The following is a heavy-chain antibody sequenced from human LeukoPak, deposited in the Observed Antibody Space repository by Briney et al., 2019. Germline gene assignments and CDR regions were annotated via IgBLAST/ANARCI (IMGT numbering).Heavy chain of an antibody. J-gene: IGHJ5*02. Sequence: GGSLRLSCAASGFTFSTFAMIWVRQPPGKGLEWVSSIFPSGGEIHYADSVKGRFTISRDNSKNTLYLQMNSLRPADTAVYYCVKDFRRSSGSYYLKWFDPWGQGTLVTVSS. V-gene: IGHV3-23*01. D-gene: IGHD3-10*01. CDR1: GFTFSTFA. CDR2: IFPSGGEI. CDR3: VKDFRRSSGSYYLKWFDP.